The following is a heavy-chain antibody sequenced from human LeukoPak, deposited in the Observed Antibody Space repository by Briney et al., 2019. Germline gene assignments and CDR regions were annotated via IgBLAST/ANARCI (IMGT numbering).Heavy chain of an antibody. CDR1: GGSISSNSCY. CDR2: IYYSGST. D-gene: IGHD6-19*01. Sequence: PSETLSLTCSVSGGSISSNSCYWGWIRQPPGKGLEWVGSIYYSGSTYYNPSLKSRVTISLDTSKKQFSLKLSSMTAADTAVYYCARHWLVPYVSFDYWGQGTLVTVSS. J-gene: IGHJ4*02. V-gene: IGHV4-39*01. CDR3: ARHWLVPYVSFDY.